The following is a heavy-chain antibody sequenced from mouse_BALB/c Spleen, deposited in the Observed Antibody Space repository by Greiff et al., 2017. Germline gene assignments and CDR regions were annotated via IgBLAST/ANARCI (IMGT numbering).Heavy chain of an antibody. CDR2: ISSGGSYT. D-gene: IGHD1-2*01. V-gene: IGHV5-6*01. CDR3: ARHGDYGSQAWFAY. Sequence: EVKLMESGGDLVKPGGSLKLSCAASGFTFSSYGMSWVRQTPDKRLEWVATISSGGSYTYYPDSVKGRFTISRDNAKNTLYLQMSSLKSEDTAMYYCARHGDYGSQAWFAYWGQGTLVTVSA. CDR1: GFTFSSYG. J-gene: IGHJ3*01.